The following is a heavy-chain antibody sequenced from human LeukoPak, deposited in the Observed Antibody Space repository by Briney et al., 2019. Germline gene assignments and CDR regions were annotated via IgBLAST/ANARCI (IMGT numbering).Heavy chain of an antibody. CDR2: IRHDGSTK. D-gene: IGHD6-13*01. J-gene: IGHJ4*02. V-gene: IGHV3-7*03. CDR3: ARSVPYGTTWYGRSDC. CDR1: GFPFYSYW. Sequence: GGSLRLSCTASGFPFYSYWMTWVRQTPGKGLEWVANIRHDGSTKYYVDSVKGRFTISRDNAMHSLYLQMDSLRVEDTAIYYCARSVPYGTTWYGRSDCWGQGTQVTVSP.